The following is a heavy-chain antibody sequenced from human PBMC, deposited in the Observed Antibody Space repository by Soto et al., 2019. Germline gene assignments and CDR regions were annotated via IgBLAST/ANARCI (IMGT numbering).Heavy chain of an antibody. CDR1: GYTFTGYY. CDR3: ASSLPTYSSSWLNYYYYYYGMDV. D-gene: IGHD6-13*01. V-gene: IGHV1-2*02. Sequence: GASVKVSCKASGYTFTGYYMHWVRQAPGQGLEWMGWINPNSGGTNYAQKFQGRVTMTRDTSISTAYMELSRLRSDDTAVYYCASSLPTYSSSWLNYYYYYYGMDVWGQGTTVTVSS. J-gene: IGHJ6*02. CDR2: INPNSGGT.